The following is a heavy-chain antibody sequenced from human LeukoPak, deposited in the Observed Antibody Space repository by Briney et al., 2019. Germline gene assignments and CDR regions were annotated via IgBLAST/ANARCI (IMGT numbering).Heavy chain of an antibody. J-gene: IGHJ6*03. CDR2: INPSGGST. Sequence: ASVKVSCKASGYTFTSYYMHWVRQAPGQGLEWMGIINPSGGSTSYAQKFQGRVTMTRDMSTSTVYMELSSLRSEDTAVYYCARAKAAYYDILTGYDFLGYYYYMDVWGKGTTVTVSS. CDR1: GYTFTSYY. D-gene: IGHD3-9*01. CDR3: ARAKAAYYDILTGYDFLGYYYYMDV. V-gene: IGHV1-46*01.